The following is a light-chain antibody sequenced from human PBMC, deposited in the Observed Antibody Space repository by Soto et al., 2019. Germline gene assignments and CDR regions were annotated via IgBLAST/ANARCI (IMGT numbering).Light chain of an antibody. J-gene: IGKJ2*01. CDR2: AAS. Sequence: DFQMTQSPSSLSASIGDRVTITCRASQGISNYLAWYQQKPGKVPKLLIYAASTLQSGVPSRFSGSGSGTDFTLTISSLQREDVAAYYCQKYNGAPHTFGQGTKLEIQ. CDR1: QGISNY. V-gene: IGKV1-27*01. CDR3: QKYNGAPHT.